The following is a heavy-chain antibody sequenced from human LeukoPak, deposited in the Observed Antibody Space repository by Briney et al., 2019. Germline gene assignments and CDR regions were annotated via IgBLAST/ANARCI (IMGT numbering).Heavy chain of an antibody. J-gene: IGHJ4*02. CDR1: GGSISGYY. CDR2: IYDSANT. Sequence: SETLSLTCTASGGSISGYYWSWIRQSPGKGLEYIGYIYDSANTNYNPSLKSRVTISVDTSKSQFSLKLSSVTAADTAMYYCARDRSGILDYWGQGTLVTVSS. CDR3: ARDRSGILDY. V-gene: IGHV4-59*01. D-gene: IGHD1-26*01.